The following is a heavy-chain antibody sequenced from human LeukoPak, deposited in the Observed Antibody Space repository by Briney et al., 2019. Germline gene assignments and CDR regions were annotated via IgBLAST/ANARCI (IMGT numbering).Heavy chain of an antibody. CDR3: ARDGPGYSGYDYGNWFDP. D-gene: IGHD5-12*01. CDR1: GFTFSSYW. CDR2: IKQDESEK. Sequence: GGSLRLSCAASGFTFSSYWMSWVRQAPGKGLEWVANIKQDESEKYYVDSVKGRFTISRDNAKNSLYLQMNSLRAEDTAVYYCARDGPGYSGYDYGNWFDPWGQGTLVTVSS. V-gene: IGHV3-7*01. J-gene: IGHJ5*02.